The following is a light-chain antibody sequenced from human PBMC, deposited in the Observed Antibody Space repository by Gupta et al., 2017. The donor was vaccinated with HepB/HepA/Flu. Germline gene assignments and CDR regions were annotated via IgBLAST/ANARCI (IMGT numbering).Light chain of an antibody. V-gene: IGLV2-23*02. CDR3: CSDAGSSDLV. CDR2: EVS. J-gene: IGLJ2*01. CDR1: SSDVGSYNL. Sequence: QSALTPPSSVSVSPGQSITISCTGTSSDVGSYNLVSWYQQHPGKAPKLMIYEVSKRPSGVSNRFSGSKSGNTASLTISGRQAEDEADYYCCSDAGSSDLVFGGGTKLTVL.